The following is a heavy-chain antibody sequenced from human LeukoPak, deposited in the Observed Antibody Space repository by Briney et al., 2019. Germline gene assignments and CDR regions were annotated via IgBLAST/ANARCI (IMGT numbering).Heavy chain of an antibody. CDR1: GFTVSSNH. Sequence: GGSLRLSCAASGFTVSSNHMSWVRQVPGKGLEWVVNINEGGNEKNYVDSVKGRFTASRDNAQNSLYLQMNSLRVEDTAVYYCARHPNSNWDYWGQGTLVTVSS. J-gene: IGHJ4*02. CDR2: INEGGNEK. D-gene: IGHD6-13*01. CDR3: ARHPNSNWDY. V-gene: IGHV3-7*03.